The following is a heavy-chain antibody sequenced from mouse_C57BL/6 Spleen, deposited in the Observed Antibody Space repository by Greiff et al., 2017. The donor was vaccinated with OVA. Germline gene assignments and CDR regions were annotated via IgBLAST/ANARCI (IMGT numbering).Heavy chain of an antibody. CDR1: GYTFTSYW. CDR2: IYPSDSET. J-gene: IGHJ4*01. V-gene: IGHV1-61*01. D-gene: IGHD4-1*02. CDR3: ARSPTGTGYAMDY. Sequence: VQLQQPGAELVRPGSSVKLSCKASGYTFTSYWMDWVKQRPGQGLEWIGNIYPSDSETHYNQKFKDKATLTVDKSSSTAYMQLSSLTSEDSAVYYCARSPTGTGYAMDYWGQGTSVTVSS.